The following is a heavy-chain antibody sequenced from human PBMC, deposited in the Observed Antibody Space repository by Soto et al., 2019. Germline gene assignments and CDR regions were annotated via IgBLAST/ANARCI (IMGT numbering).Heavy chain of an antibody. J-gene: IGHJ5*02. Sequence: QVQLVESGGGVVQPGRSLRLSCVASGFTFSSYAMHWVRQAPGKGLEWVAVISYDGSNKYYADSVKGRFTISRDNSKNTLYLQMNSLRAEDTAVYYCAGSITMIAMGFDPWGQGTLVTVSS. V-gene: IGHV3-30-3*01. CDR3: AGSITMIAMGFDP. CDR1: GFTFSSYA. D-gene: IGHD3-22*01. CDR2: ISYDGSNK.